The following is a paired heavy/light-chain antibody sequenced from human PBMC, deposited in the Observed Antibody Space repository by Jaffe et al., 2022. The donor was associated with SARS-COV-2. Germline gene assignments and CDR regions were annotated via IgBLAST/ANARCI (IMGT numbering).Light chain of an antibody. CDR2: DNN. CDR1: SSSFRNNY. V-gene: IGLV1-51*01. CDR3: GTWDSRLSVVV. J-gene: IGLJ2*01. Sequence: QSVLTQPPSVSAAPGQKVTISCSGSSSSFRNNYVYWYQQLPGTAPKLLIYDNNKRPSGIPDRFSGSKSGTSATLGITGLQTGDEADYYCGTWDSRLSVVVFGGGTKLTVL.
Heavy chain of an antibody. V-gene: IGHV3-74*01. D-gene: IGHD3-3*01. Sequence: EVQLVESGGGLVQPGGSLRLSCAASGFTFSSYWMHWVRQAPGKGLVWVSCIKSDGSSTSYADSVKGRFTISRDNAKNTLYLQMNSLRAEDTAVYYCARDRDLSSWGQGTLVTVSS. CDR2: IKSDGSST. CDR1: GFTFSSYW. J-gene: IGHJ4*02. CDR3: ARDRDLSS.